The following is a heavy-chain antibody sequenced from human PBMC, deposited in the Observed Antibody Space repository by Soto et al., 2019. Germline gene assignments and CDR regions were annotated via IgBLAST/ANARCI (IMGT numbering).Heavy chain of an antibody. V-gene: IGHV1-2*02. J-gene: IGHJ3*02. CDR1: GYTFTDYY. Sequence: ASVKVSCKASGYTFTDYYIHWVRQAPGQGLEWMGWINPSSGTTNYAQMFQGRVTMTRGTSISTAYMELSRLTSDDTAVYYCARVAMIISAGPFETWGLGTVVTVSS. CDR3: ARVAMIISAGPFET. D-gene: IGHD5-18*01. CDR2: INPSSGTT.